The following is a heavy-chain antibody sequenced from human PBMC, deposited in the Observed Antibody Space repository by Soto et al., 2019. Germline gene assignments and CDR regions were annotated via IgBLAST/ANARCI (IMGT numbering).Heavy chain of an antibody. D-gene: IGHD3-10*01. Sequence: QVQLVQSGAEVKKPGSSVKVSCKASGGTFSSYAISWVRQAPGQGLEWMRGIIPIFGTANYAQKFQGRVTITADKSTSTDYMELSSLRSEDTAVYYCASIGVITMVRGVIPYYYGMDVWGQGTTVTVS. J-gene: IGHJ6*02. V-gene: IGHV1-69*06. CDR3: ASIGVITMVRGVIPYYYGMDV. CDR2: IIPIFGTA. CDR1: GGTFSSYA.